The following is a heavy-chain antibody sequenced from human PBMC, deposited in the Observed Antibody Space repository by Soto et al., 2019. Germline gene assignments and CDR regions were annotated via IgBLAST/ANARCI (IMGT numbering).Heavy chain of an antibody. Sequence: SETLSLTCTVSGGSISSGGYYWSWIRQHPGKGLEWIGYIYYSGSTYYNPSLKSRVTISVDTSKNQFSLKLSSVTAADTAVYYCARDFPRARTGTTRVGMEMDGMDVWGQGTTVTVSS. D-gene: IGHD1-1*01. CDR2: IYYSGST. CDR3: ARDFPRARTGTTRVGMEMDGMDV. V-gene: IGHV4-31*03. CDR1: GGSISSGGYY. J-gene: IGHJ6*02.